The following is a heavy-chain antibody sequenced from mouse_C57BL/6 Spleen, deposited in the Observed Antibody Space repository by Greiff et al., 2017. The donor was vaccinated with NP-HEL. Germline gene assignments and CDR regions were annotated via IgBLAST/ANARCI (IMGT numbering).Heavy chain of an antibody. CDR1: GYAFSSSW. V-gene: IGHV1-82*01. CDR3: ARPQLGREMVDY. Sequence: QVQLKQSGPELVKPGASVKISCKASGYAFSSSWMNWVKQRPGKGLEWIGRIYPGDGDTNYNGKFKGKATLTADKSSSTAYMQLSSLTSEDSAVYFCARPQLGREMVDYWGQGTSVTVSS. J-gene: IGHJ4*01. D-gene: IGHD4-1*02. CDR2: IYPGDGDT.